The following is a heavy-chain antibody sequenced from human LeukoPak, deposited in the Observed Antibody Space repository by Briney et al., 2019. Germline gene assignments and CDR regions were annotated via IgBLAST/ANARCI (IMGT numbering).Heavy chain of an antibody. D-gene: IGHD3-16*01. Sequence: GRSLRLSCAASGFTFDDYAMHWVRQAPGKGLGWVSGISWNSGSIGYADSVKGRFTISRDNAKNSLYLQMNSLRAEDTALYYCANTLDYALGGYFDYWGQGTLVTVSS. CDR1: GFTFDDYA. CDR2: ISWNSGSI. CDR3: ANTLDYALGGYFDY. V-gene: IGHV3-9*01. J-gene: IGHJ4*02.